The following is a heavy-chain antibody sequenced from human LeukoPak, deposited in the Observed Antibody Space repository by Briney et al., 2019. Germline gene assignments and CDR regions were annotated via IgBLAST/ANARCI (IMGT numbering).Heavy chain of an antibody. V-gene: IGHV4-59*08. CDR3: AGNWREAAIDI. CDR1: GGSISNYY. CDR2: IYYSGST. Sequence: KASETLSLTCTVSGGSISNYYWSWIRQPPGKGLEWIGYIYYSGSTNYNPSLKSRVTISEDTSKNQLSLKLSSVTAADTAMYYCAGNWREAAIDIWGQGTMVTVSS. D-gene: IGHD1-20*01. J-gene: IGHJ3*02.